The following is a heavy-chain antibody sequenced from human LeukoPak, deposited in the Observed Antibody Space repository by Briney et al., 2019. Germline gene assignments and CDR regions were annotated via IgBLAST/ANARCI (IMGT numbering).Heavy chain of an antibody. J-gene: IGHJ5*02. CDR3: AKVSSAYCSGGSCYAAS. Sequence: PGGSLRLSCAASGFTFSSYAMSWVRQAPGKGLEWVSAISGSGGSTYYADSVKGRFTISRDNSKNTLYLQMNSLRAEDTAVDYCAKVSSAYCSGGSCYAASWGQGSLFTVSS. CDR1: GFTFSSYA. D-gene: IGHD2-15*01. CDR2: ISGSGGST. V-gene: IGHV3-23*01.